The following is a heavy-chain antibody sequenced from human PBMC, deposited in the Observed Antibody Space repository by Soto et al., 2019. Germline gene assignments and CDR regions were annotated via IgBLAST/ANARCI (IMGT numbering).Heavy chain of an antibody. Sequence: GGSLRLSCAASGFTFSSYGMHWVRQAPGKGLEWVAVIWYDGSNKYYADSVKGRFTISRDNSKNTLYLQMNSLRAEDTAVYYCARDHCVGCLRTSLGYWGQGTLVTVSS. D-gene: IGHD1-26*01. V-gene: IGHV3-33*01. CDR3: ARDHCVGCLRTSLGY. CDR1: GFTFSSYG. J-gene: IGHJ4*02. CDR2: IWYDGSNK.